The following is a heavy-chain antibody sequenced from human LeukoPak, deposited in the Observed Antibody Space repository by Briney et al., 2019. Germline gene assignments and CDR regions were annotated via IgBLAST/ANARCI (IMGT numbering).Heavy chain of an antibody. CDR1: GFTFSSYS. D-gene: IGHD3-10*01. CDR2: ISSSSSYI. J-gene: IGHJ5*02. CDR3: AKGHTELLWFEEYRFDP. Sequence: GGSLRLSCAASGFTFSSYSMNWVRQAPGKGLEWVSSISSSSSYIYYADSVKGRFTISRDNAKNSLYLQMNSLRAEDTAVYYCAKGHTELLWFEEYRFDPWGQGTLVTVSS. V-gene: IGHV3-21*01.